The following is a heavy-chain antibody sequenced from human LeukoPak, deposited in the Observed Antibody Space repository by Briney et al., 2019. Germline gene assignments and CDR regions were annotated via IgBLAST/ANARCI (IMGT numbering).Heavy chain of an antibody. D-gene: IGHD3-10*01. CDR2: ISHIGTT. CDR1: GDSISSGAYY. Sequence: SETLSLTCTVSGDSISSGAYYWTWVRQYPGTGLEWIGYISHIGTTYNNPSLKSRVSISVDTSRNQLSLRLTSVTAADTAVYYCARGVQGWFAPWGQGTLVTVSS. J-gene: IGHJ5*02. CDR3: ARGVQGWFAP. V-gene: IGHV4-31*03.